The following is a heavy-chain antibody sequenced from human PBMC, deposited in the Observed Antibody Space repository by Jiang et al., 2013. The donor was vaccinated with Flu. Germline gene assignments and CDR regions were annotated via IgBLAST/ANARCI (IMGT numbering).Heavy chain of an antibody. Sequence: VQLLESGGGLVQPGGSLRLSCAASGFTFSSYAMHWVRQAPGKGLEYVSAISSNGGSTYYANSVKGRFTISRDNSKNTLYLQMGSLRAEDMAVYYCARVGDYSSIGYYFDYWGQGTLVTVSS. CDR1: GFTFSSYA. V-gene: IGHV3-64*01. J-gene: IGHJ4*02. CDR2: ISSNGGST. CDR3: ARVGDYSSIGYYFDY. D-gene: IGHD4-17*01.